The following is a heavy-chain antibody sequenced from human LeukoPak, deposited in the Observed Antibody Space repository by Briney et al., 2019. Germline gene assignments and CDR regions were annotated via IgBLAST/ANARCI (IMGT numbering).Heavy chain of an antibody. D-gene: IGHD3-16*02. CDR1: GDSISSGDYY. CDR2: IYYSGST. Sequence: SETLSLTCTVSGDSISSGDYYWGWIRQPPGKGLEWIGSIYYSGSTYYNPSLKSRVTISVDTSKNQFSLKLSSVTAADTAVYYCARVALGIVIPNWFDPWGQGTLVTVSS. V-gene: IGHV4-39*07. J-gene: IGHJ5*02. CDR3: ARVALGIVIPNWFDP.